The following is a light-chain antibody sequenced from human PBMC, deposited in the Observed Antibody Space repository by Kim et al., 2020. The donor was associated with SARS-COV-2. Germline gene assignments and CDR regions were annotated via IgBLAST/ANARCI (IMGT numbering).Light chain of an antibody. Sequence: SYELTQPPSVSVSPGQTASITCSGDKLGDKYACWYQQKPGQSPVLVIYQDSKRPSGIPERFSGSNSGNTATLTISGTQAMVEDDYYCQARDSSTVPVVFG. CDR2: QDS. CDR3: QARDSSTVPVV. CDR1: KLGDKY. V-gene: IGLV3-1*01. J-gene: IGLJ2*01.